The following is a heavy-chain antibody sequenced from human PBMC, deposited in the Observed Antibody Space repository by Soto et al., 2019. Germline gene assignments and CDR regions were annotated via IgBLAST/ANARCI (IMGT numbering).Heavy chain of an antibody. J-gene: IGHJ6*02. CDR1: GGSFSGYY. V-gene: IGHV4-34*01. CDR2: INHSGST. Sequence: SETLSLTCAVYGGSFSGYYWSWIRQPPGKGLEWIGEINHSGSTNYNPSLKSRVTMSADTSKKQFSLKLTSVTAADTAVYYCARYSNNWFQTEGMDVWGQGTTVTVSS. D-gene: IGHD1-20*01. CDR3: ARYSNNWFQTEGMDV.